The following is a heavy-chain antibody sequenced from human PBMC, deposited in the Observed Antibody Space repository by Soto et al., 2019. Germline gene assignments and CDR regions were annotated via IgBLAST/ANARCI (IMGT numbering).Heavy chain of an antibody. CDR3: ARKLRLYYGMDV. D-gene: IGHD3-3*01. J-gene: IGHJ6*02. Sequence: SVKVSCKASGGTFSSYTVYWVRQAPGQGLEWMGGIIPFFGTSNYAQNFQDRITLTADKSTGTAYMELSSLRFEDTAIYYCARKLRLYYGMDVWGQGTTVTVSS. CDR1: GGTFSSYT. V-gene: IGHV1-69*06. CDR2: IIPFFGTS.